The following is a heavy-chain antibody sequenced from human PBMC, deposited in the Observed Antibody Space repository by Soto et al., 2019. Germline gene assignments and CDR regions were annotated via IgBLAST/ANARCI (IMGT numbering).Heavy chain of an antibody. J-gene: IGHJ4*02. CDR1: GFTFSDYY. CDR2: ISGSSSYT. CDR3: ARDIKDGYSNRPTPIDY. D-gene: IGHD4-4*01. Sequence: GGSLRLSCAASGFTFSDYYMSWVRQAPGKGLEWISYISGSSSYTNYGDSVKGRFTISRDNAKNSLYLQMNSLRAEDTAVYYCARDIKDGYSNRPTPIDYWGQVTLVTVSS. V-gene: IGHV3-11*06.